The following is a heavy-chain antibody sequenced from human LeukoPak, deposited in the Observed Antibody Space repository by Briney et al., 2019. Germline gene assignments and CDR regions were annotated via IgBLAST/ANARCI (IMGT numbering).Heavy chain of an antibody. CDR3: AKDGISYYDSSGFDY. D-gene: IGHD3-22*01. V-gene: IGHV3-7*01. CDR2: IKQDGSEK. J-gene: IGHJ4*02. Sequence: GGSLRLSCAASGFTFSSYWMSWVRQAPGKGLEWVANIKQDGSEKYYVDSVKGRFTISRDNAKNSLYLQMNSLRAEDTAVYYCAKDGISYYDSSGFDYWGQGTLVTVSS. CDR1: GFTFSSYW.